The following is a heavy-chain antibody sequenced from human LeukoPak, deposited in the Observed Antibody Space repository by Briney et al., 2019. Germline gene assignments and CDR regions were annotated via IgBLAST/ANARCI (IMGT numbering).Heavy chain of an antibody. Sequence: GESLEISCKASGYLFSNYWIGWVRPTPGKGLEWMGSIYPGDSDARYSPSFQGQVTISADKSINTAYLQWNSLKASDTAIYYCAKEAVTYSGIGLDYWGQGTLVTVSS. CDR3: AKEAVTYSGIGLDY. CDR2: IYPGDSDA. J-gene: IGHJ4*02. V-gene: IGHV5-51*01. CDR1: GYLFSNYW. D-gene: IGHD3-10*01.